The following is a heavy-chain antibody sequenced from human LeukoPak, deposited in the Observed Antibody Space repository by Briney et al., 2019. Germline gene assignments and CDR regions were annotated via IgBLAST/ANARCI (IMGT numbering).Heavy chain of an antibody. J-gene: IGHJ4*02. CDR3: ARGDLTAFLELLIDY. Sequence: GRSLRLSCAASGFTFSSYGMHWVRQAPGKGLEWVAVIWYDGSNKYYADSVKGRFTISRDNSKNTLYLQMNSLRAEGTAVYYCARGDLTAFLELLIDYWGQGTLVTVSS. CDR1: GFTFSSYG. V-gene: IGHV3-33*01. D-gene: IGHD2-15*01. CDR2: IWYDGSNK.